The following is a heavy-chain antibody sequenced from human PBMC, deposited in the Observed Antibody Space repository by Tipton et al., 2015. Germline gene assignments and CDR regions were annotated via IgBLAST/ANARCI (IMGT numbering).Heavy chain of an antibody. J-gene: IGHJ5*02. Sequence: TLSLTCSVSGGSLNDYYWSWIRQSPGKGLEWIGYIYYTGPTKYNPSLKSRVNRSVDRAKNQFSLQLSSVTVADSAVYYCARTKYNRLRWYFDPWGKGTLVTVSS. D-gene: IGHD4-23*01. CDR1: GGSLNDYY. V-gene: IGHV4-59*01. CDR2: IYYTGPT. CDR3: ARTKYNRLRWYFDP.